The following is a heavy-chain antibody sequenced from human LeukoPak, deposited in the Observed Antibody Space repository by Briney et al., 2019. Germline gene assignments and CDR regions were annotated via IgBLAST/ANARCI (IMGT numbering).Heavy chain of an antibody. Sequence: SETLSLTCTVSGGSISSGGYYWSWIRQPPGKGLEWIGEINHSGSTNYNPSLKSRVTISVDTSKNQFSLKLSSVTAADTAVYYCARGGKDYNYDYWGQGTLVTVSS. CDR3: ARGGKDYNYDY. V-gene: IGHV4-39*07. CDR2: INHSGST. J-gene: IGHJ4*02. D-gene: IGHD5-24*01. CDR1: GGSISSGGYY.